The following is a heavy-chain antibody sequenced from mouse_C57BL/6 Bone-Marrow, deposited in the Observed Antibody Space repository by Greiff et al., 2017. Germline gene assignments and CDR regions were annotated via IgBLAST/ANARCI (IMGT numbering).Heavy chain of an antibody. Sequence: VKLQQPGAELVRPGSSVKLSCKASGYTFTSYWMHWVKQRPIQGLEWIGNIDPSDSETHYNQKFKDKATLTVDKSSSTAYIQLSSLTSEDSAVYSGAREGGPSDYWGQGTTLTVSS. D-gene: IGHD1-1*02. CDR2: IDPSDSET. V-gene: IGHV1-52*01. J-gene: IGHJ2*01. CDR3: AREGGPSDY. CDR1: GYTFTSYW.